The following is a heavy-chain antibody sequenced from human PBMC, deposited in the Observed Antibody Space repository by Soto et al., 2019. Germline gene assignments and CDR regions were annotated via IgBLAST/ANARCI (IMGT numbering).Heavy chain of an antibody. CDR2: IYYRGST. D-gene: IGHD3-9*01. CDR1: GCSISSSSYY. Sequence: PSETLSLTCTVSGCSISSSSYYWGWIRQPPGKGLEWIGSIYYRGSTYYNPSLRSRVTISVDTPKSQFSLKLSFVTAADTAVYYCARMTCNICHFDYWGQGALVTVSS. J-gene: IGHJ4*02. CDR3: ARMTCNICHFDY. V-gene: IGHV4-39*01.